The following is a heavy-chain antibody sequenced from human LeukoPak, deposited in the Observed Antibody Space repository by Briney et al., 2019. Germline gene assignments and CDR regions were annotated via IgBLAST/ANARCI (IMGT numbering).Heavy chain of an antibody. CDR2: INHSGST. CDR1: GGSFSGYY. V-gene: IGHV4-34*01. CDR3: ARCPYSSGWYVDY. J-gene: IGHJ4*02. D-gene: IGHD6-19*01. Sequence: SETLSLTCAVYGGSFSGYYWSWTRQPPGKGLEWIGEINHSGSTNYNPSLKSRVTISVDTSKNQFSLKLSSVTAADTAVYYCARCPYSSGWYVDYWGQGALVTVSS.